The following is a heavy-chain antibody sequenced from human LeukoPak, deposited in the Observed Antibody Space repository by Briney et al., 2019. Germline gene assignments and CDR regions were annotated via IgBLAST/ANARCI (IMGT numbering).Heavy chain of an antibody. CDR2: ISSSSSYI. Sequence: GGSLRLSCAASGFTFSSYSMNWVRQAPGKGLEWVSSISSSSSYIYYADSVKGRSTISRDNAKNSLYLQMNSLRAEDTAVYYCARGVRDCSSTSLYYYYYGMDVWGQGTTVTVSS. CDR3: ARGVRDCSSTSLYYYYYGMDV. J-gene: IGHJ6*02. D-gene: IGHD2-2*01. V-gene: IGHV3-21*01. CDR1: GFTFSSYS.